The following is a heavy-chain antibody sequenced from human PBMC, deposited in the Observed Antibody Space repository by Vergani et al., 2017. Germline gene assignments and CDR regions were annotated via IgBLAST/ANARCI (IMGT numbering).Heavy chain of an antibody. CDR2: ISPKTGDT. D-gene: IGHD1-1*01. CDR1: ESTFTDYN. Sequence: QVQLLQSGAELKKPGGSVKVSCQASESTFTDYNIHWVRQAPGQGLEWMGWISPKTGDTDYLQKFQDRVTMTRDASIRTVYLRLTRLTSDDTAIYYCAKSWNLGRRDWFDPWGQGTLVTVSS. CDR3: AKSWNLGRRDWFDP. V-gene: IGHV1-2*02. J-gene: IGHJ5*02.